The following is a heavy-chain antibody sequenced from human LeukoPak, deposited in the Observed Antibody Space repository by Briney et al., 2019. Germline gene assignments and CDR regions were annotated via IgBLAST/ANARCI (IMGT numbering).Heavy chain of an antibody. J-gene: IGHJ5*02. D-gene: IGHD6-19*01. CDR2: INHSGST. CDR3: ARVVVVFSSGWFSSHNWFDP. Sequence: SETLSLTCAVYGGSFSGYYWSWIRQPPGKGLEWIGEINHSGSTNYNPSLKSRVTISVDTSKNQFSLKLSSVTAADTAVYYCARVVVVFSSGWFSSHNWFDPWGQGTLVTVSS. V-gene: IGHV4-34*01. CDR1: GGSFSGYY.